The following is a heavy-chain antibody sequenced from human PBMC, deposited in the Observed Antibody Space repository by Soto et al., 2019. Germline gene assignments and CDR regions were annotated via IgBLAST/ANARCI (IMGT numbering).Heavy chain of an antibody. D-gene: IGHD2-21*01. CDR3: ARHRVNPYCGGDCYPTSFDY. CDR2: IYYSGST. Sequence: SETLSLTCTVSGGSISSSSYYWGWIRQPPGKGLEWIGSIYYSGSTYYNPSLKSRVTISVDTSKNQFSLKLSSVTAADTAVYYCARHRVNPYCGGDCYPTSFDYWGQGTLVTVSS. V-gene: IGHV4-39*01. J-gene: IGHJ4*02. CDR1: GGSISSSSYY.